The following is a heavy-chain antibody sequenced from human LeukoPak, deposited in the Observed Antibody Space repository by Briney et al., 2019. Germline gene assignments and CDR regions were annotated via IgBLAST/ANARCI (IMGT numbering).Heavy chain of an antibody. D-gene: IGHD4-11*01. V-gene: IGHV1-69*04. Sequence: VASVKVSCKASGGTFSSYAISWVRQAPGQGLEWMGRIIPILGIANYAQKFQGRVTITADKSTSTAYMELSSLRSEDTAVYYCAREPTVTTGYWGQGTLSPSPQ. CDR1: GGTFSSYA. CDR2: IIPILGIA. CDR3: AREPTVTTGY. J-gene: IGHJ4*02.